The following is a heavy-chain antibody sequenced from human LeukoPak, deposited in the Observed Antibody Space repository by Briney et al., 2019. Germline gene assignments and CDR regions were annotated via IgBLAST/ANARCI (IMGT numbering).Heavy chain of an antibody. CDR2: ISWNSGSI. Sequence: GGSLRLSCAASGFTFDDYAMHWVRQAPGKGLEWFSGISWNSGSIGYADSVKGRFTISRDNAKNSLYLQMNSLRAEDTALYYCAKDTYGMDVWGQGTTVTVSS. CDR1: GFTFDDYA. J-gene: IGHJ6*02. V-gene: IGHV3-9*01. CDR3: AKDTYGMDV.